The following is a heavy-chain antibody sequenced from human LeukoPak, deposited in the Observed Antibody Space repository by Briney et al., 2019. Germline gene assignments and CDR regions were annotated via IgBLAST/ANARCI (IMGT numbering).Heavy chain of an antibody. CDR2: IYYSGST. Sequence: KPSETLSLTCTVSGGSISSHYWSWIRQPPGKGLEWIGYIYYSGSTNYNPSLKSRVTISLDTSKNQFSLKLSSVTAADTAVYYCARGDYYMDVWGKGTTVTVSS. CDR3: ARGDYYMDV. CDR1: GGSISSHY. V-gene: IGHV4-59*11. J-gene: IGHJ6*03.